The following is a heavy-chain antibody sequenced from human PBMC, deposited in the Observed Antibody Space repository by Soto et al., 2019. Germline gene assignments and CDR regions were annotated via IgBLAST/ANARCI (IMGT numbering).Heavy chain of an antibody. J-gene: IGHJ6*03. Sequence: SETLSLTCAVYGGSFSGYYWSWIRQPPGKGLEWIGEINHSGSTNYNPSLKSRVTISVDTSKNQFSLKLSSVTAADTAVYYCARGLNWNYVHYYYYYMDVWGKGTTVTVSS. D-gene: IGHD1-7*01. CDR3: ARGLNWNYVHYYYYYMDV. CDR1: GGSFSGYY. V-gene: IGHV4-34*01. CDR2: INHSGST.